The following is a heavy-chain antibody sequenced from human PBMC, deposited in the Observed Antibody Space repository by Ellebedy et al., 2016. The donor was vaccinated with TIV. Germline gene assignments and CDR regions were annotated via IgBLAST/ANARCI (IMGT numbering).Heavy chain of an antibody. CDR3: GRGMDGYKYWGES. J-gene: IGHJ5*02. CDR1: GFSISDYY. Sequence: PGGSLRLSCAASGFSISDYYMSWVRQAPGKGLEWVSYISGRGSTKYYADSVQGRFTISRDNAKNALYRQMNRLSADETAVYYCGRGMDGYKYWGESWGQGILVTVSS. V-gene: IGHV3-11*01. D-gene: IGHD5-24*01. CDR2: ISGRGSTK.